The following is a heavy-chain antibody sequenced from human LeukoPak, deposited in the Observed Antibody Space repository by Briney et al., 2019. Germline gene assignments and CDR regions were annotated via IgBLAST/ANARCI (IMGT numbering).Heavy chain of an antibody. CDR2: ISGSGYST. CDR1: GFTFRNYA. Sequence: PGRSLRLSCAASGFTFRNYAMSWVRQAPGKGLEWVSSISGSGYSTYYADSVKGRFTISRDNSKNTLYLQMESLRAEDTAVYYCAKDTGLIDPFDIWGQGTMVTVSS. V-gene: IGHV3-23*01. J-gene: IGHJ3*02. CDR3: AKDTGLIDPFDI. D-gene: IGHD3-16*02.